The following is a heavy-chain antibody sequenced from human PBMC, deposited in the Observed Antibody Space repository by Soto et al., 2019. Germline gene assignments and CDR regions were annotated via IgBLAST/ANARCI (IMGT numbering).Heavy chain of an antibody. Sequence: EVQLVESGGGLVQPGGSLRLSCAASGFTFSSYDMHWVRQATGKGLEWVSAIGTAGDTYYPGSVKGRFTISRENAKNSLYLLKKSLRAQDTAVYYCARVSGSYPDAFDIWGQGTLVTVFS. CDR2: IGTAGDT. V-gene: IGHV3-13*01. J-gene: IGHJ3*02. CDR3: ARVSGSYPDAFDI. D-gene: IGHD1-26*01. CDR1: GFTFSSYD.